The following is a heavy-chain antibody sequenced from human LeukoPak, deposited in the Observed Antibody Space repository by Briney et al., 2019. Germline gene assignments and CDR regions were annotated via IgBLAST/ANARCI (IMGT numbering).Heavy chain of an antibody. J-gene: IGHJ5*02. CDR1: GGSLSYYY. V-gene: IGHV4-59*12. CDR2: IFHFGNT. CDR3: ASTVRGDNNIPSWFDP. D-gene: IGHD3-10*01. Sequence: SETLSLTCTVSGGSLSYYYWSWIRQPPGKGLEWIGYIFHFGNTDYNPSLKSRVTISVDTSKNQFSLKLSSVTAADTAVYYCASTVRGDNNIPSWFDPWGQGTLVTVSS.